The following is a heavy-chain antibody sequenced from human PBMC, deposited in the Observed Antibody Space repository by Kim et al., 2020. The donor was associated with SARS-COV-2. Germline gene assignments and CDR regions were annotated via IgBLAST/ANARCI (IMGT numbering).Heavy chain of an antibody. CDR3: ASGGFEYYDSSGYAYNWFDP. CDR1: GGSISSGGYY. D-gene: IGHD3-22*01. V-gene: IGHV4-31*03. J-gene: IGHJ5*02. CDR2: IYYSRST. Sequence: SETLSLTCTVSGGSISSGGYYWSWIRQHPGKGLEWIGYIYYSRSTYYNPSLKSRVTISVDTSKNQFSLKLSSVTAADTAVYYCASGGFEYYDSSGYAYNWFDPWAQGTLVTVSS.